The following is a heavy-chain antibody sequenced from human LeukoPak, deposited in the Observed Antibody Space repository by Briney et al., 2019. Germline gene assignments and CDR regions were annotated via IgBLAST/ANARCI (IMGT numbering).Heavy chain of an antibody. D-gene: IGHD1-26*01. V-gene: IGHV3-23*01. J-gene: IGHJ4*02. Sequence: GGSLILSCAASGFTFSSYPMRWVRQAPGKGLEWVSAISGSGGSTYYADSVKGRFTISRDNSKNTLYLQMNSLRAEVTAVYYCAKDSGSFDYWGQGTLVTVSS. CDR1: GFTFSSYP. CDR2: ISGSGGST. CDR3: AKDSGSFDY.